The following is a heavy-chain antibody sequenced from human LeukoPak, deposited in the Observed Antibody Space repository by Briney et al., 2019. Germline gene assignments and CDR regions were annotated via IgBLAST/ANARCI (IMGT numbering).Heavy chain of an antibody. J-gene: IGHJ4*02. CDR1: GFTVSNNY. CDR2: TYSGGTT. CDR3: ARAWVSLYYDSSGYGYNDY. V-gene: IGHV3-66*01. D-gene: IGHD3-22*01. Sequence: GGSLRLSCAASGFTVSNNYMNWVRQAPGKGLEWVSVTYSGGTTKYADSVKGRFTVSRGNSKNTLFLQMNSLRAEDTAVYYCARAWVSLYYDSSGYGYNDYRGQGTQVTVSS.